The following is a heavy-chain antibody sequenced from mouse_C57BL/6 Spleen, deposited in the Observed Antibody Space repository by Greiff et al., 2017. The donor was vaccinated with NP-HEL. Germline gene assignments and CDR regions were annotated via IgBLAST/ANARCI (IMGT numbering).Heavy chain of an antibody. CDR2: INPSTGGT. J-gene: IGHJ4*01. V-gene: IGHV1-42*01. CDR1: GYSFTGYY. Sequence: EVKLQQSGPELVKPGASVKISCKASGYSFTGYYMNWVKQSPEKSLEWIGEINPSTGGTTYNQKFKAKATLTVDKSSSTAYMQLKSLTSEDSAVYYCARSGAYYSNYGGMDYWGQGTSVTVSS. CDR3: ARSGAYYSNYGGMDY. D-gene: IGHD2-5*01.